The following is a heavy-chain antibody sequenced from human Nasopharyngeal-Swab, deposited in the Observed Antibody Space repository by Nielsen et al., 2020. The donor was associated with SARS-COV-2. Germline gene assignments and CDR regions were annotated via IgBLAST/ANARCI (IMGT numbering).Heavy chain of an antibody. V-gene: IGHV3-48*03. Sequence: GESLKISCAASGFTFSAYDMNWVRQAPGKGLEWVSYISSTGSTINYADSVKGRVTISRDNAKNLLYLQMNSVRAEDTAVYYCARDKNFKAAAGTRVWFDPWGQGTLVTVSS. CDR3: ARDKNFKAAAGTRVWFDP. CDR1: GFTFSAYD. J-gene: IGHJ5*02. D-gene: IGHD6-13*01. CDR2: ISSTGSTI.